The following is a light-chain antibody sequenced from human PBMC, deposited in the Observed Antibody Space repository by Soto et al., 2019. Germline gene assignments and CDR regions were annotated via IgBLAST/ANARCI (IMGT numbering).Light chain of an antibody. CDR1: SSNIGSNT. CDR3: SVWDDSRNGPV. CDR2: SND. V-gene: IGLV1-44*01. Sequence: QSVLTQPPSVSGTPGQRVTISCSGSSSNIGSNTVNWYQQLPGAAPKLLLYSNDQRPSGVPDRFSYSKSGTSDSPAISGRPYEDDAVYYCSVWDDSRNGPVFGGGTKLTVL. J-gene: IGLJ3*02.